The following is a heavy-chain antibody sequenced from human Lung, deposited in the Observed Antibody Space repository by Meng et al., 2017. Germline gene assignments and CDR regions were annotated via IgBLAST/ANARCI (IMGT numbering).Heavy chain of an antibody. Sequence: QVPVVQSGIVLTKPGASLKFSGTACGISLTSYAMNWVRQAPGKGLEWIGCINSSTGNPTYAHGFTGRFVLSLDTSVSTAYLQISSLKAEDTAEYCCASGWFGELFGYVDLWGRGTLVTVSS. CDR1: GISLTSYA. CDR2: INSSTGNP. CDR3: ASGWFGELFGYVDL. J-gene: IGHJ2*01. D-gene: IGHD3-10*01. V-gene: IGHV7-4-1*02.